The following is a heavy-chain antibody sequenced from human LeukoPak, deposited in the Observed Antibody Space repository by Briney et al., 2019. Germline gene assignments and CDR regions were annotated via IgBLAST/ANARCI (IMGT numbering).Heavy chain of an antibody. CDR2: IYYSGSA. CDR3: AGPPLLDYDSSGQRAFDI. J-gene: IGHJ3*02. V-gene: IGHV4-61*08. Sequence: SETLSLTCSVSGGSVSSGDFHWTWIRQPPGEELEWIGYIYYSGSANYNPSLKSRVTISVDKSKNQFSLKLSSVTAADTAVYYCAGPPLLDYDSSGQRAFDIWGQGIMVTVSS. CDR1: GGSVSSGDFH. D-gene: IGHD3-22*01.